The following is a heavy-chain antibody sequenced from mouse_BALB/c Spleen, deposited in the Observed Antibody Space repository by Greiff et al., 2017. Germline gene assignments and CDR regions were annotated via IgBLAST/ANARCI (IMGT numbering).Heavy chain of an antibody. J-gene: IGHJ1*01. V-gene: IGHV3-2*02. CDR2: ISYSGST. CDR3: ARRRPYSGYFDV. CDR1: GYSITSDYA. D-gene: IGHD2-12*01. Sequence: EVQLQESGPGLVKPSQSLSLTCTVTGYSITSDYAWNWIRQFPGNKLEWMGYISYSGSTSYNPSLKSRISITRDTSKNQFFLQLNSVTTEDTATYYCARRRPYSGYFDVWGAGTTVTVSS.